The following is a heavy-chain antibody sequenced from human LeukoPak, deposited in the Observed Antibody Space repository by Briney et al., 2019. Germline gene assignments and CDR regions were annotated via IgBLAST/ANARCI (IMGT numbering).Heavy chain of an antibody. Sequence: YYWSWIRQPPGKGLEWIGEINHSGSTNYNPSLKSRVTISVDTSKNQFSLKLSSVTAADTAVYYCASRDSSGWPLARVLDYWGQGTLVTVSS. CDR3: ASRDSSGWPLARVLDY. CDR2: INHSGST. CDR1: YY. D-gene: IGHD6-19*01. V-gene: IGHV4-34*01. J-gene: IGHJ4*02.